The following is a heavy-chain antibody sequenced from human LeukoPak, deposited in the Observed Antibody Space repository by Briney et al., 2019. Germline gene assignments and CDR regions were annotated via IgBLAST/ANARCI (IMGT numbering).Heavy chain of an antibody. CDR2: INTNTGNP. D-gene: IGHD3-3*01. Sequence: ASVKVSCKASGYTFTSYAMNWVRQAPGQGLEWMGWINTNTGNPTYAQGFTGRFVFSLDTSVSTAYLQISSLKAEDTAVYYCARDNNYYDLWSGYYWSWFDPWGQGTLVTVSS. J-gene: IGHJ5*02. CDR1: GYTFTSYA. V-gene: IGHV7-4-1*02. CDR3: ARDNNYYDLWSGYYWSWFDP.